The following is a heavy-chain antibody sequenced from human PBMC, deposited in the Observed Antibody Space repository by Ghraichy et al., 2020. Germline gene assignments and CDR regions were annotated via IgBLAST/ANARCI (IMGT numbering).Heavy chain of an antibody. Sequence: GALRLSCAASGFTFSSYSMNWVRQAPGKGLEWVSYISSSSSTIYYADSVKGRFTISRDNAKNSLYLQMNSLRDEDTAVYYCARDYGSGSYYNPYYYYGMDVWGQGTTVTVSS. D-gene: IGHD3-10*01. CDR1: GFTFSSYS. V-gene: IGHV3-48*02. CDR2: ISSSSSTI. J-gene: IGHJ6*02. CDR3: ARDYGSGSYYNPYYYYGMDV.